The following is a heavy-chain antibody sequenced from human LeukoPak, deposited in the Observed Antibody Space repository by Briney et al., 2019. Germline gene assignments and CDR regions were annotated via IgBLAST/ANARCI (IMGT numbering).Heavy chain of an antibody. CDR3: ARGDPSGRPGIGFDY. Sequence: SQTLSLTCIFSGGSISRGGYYWSWIRQPPGKGLEWIGYIYYSGSTYYNPSLKSRVTISVDTSKNQFSLKLSSVTAADTAVYYCARGDPSGRPGIGFDYWGQGTLVTVSS. D-gene: IGHD1-26*01. J-gene: IGHJ4*02. CDR2: IYYSGST. V-gene: IGHV4-31*03. CDR1: GGSISRGGYY.